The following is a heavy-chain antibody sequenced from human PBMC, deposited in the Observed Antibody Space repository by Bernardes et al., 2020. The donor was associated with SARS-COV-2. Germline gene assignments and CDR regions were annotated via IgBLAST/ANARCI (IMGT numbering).Heavy chain of an antibody. Sequence: GGSLRLSCAASGFTFSSSSMNWVRQAPGQGLEWVSYISSSSSTLYYADSVKGRFTISRDNAKNSLYLQMNSLRAEDTAVYYCASFWSGTTDYWGQGTLVTVSS. D-gene: IGHD3-3*01. V-gene: IGHV3-48*01. CDR3: ASFWSGTTDY. CDR2: ISSSSSTL. CDR1: GFTFSSSS. J-gene: IGHJ4*02.